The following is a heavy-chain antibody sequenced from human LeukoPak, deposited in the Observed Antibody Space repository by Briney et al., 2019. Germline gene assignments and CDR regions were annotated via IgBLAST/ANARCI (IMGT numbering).Heavy chain of an antibody. CDR1: GFTFSSYW. CDR2: INPGGSSI. V-gene: IGHV3-74*01. J-gene: IGHJ4*02. CDR3: ARSHQADDY. D-gene: IGHD2-2*01. Sequence: GGSLRLSCAASGFTFSSYWMHWVRQVPGKGLVWVARINPGGSSITYADSVKGRFTISRDNAKNTLYLQMDSLRAEDTGVYYCARSHQADDYWGQGTLVTASS.